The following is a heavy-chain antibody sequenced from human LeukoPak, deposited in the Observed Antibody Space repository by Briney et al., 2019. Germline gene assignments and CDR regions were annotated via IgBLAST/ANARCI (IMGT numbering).Heavy chain of an antibody. J-gene: IGHJ3*02. CDR2: IYSSGST. CDR1: GGSIRGYY. V-gene: IGHV4-4*08. Sequence: SETLSLTCNVSGGSIRGYYWSWIRQPPGKGLEWIGYIYSSGSTNYNPSLKSRVTISLDTSKNQFSLKLSSVTAADTAVYYCAREGAPLFDIWGQGTMVTVSS. CDR3: AREGAPLFDI.